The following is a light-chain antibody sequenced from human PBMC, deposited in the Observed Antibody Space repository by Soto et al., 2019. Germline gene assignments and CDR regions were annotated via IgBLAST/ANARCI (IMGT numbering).Light chain of an antibody. J-gene: IGKJ1*01. CDR2: GAS. CDR3: QQYGSSPRT. V-gene: IGKV3-20*01. CDR1: QGVSRK. Sequence: EIVLTQSPGTLSLSPGERATLSCRASQGVSRKLAWYQHKPGQAPRLLISGASTGATGIPARFSGSGSGTEFTLTISRLEPEDFAVYYCQQYGSSPRTFGQGTKVDIK.